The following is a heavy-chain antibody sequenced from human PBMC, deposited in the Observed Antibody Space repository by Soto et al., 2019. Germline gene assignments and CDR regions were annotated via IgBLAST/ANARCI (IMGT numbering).Heavy chain of an antibody. CDR3: AARIGNIGWYWLDA. CDR2: IVLGNGNT. J-gene: IGHJ5*02. CDR1: GFTFTSSA. V-gene: IGHV1-58*01. D-gene: IGHD6-19*01. Sequence: GASVKVSCKASGFTFTSSAVQWVRQARGQPLEWIGWIVLGNGNTNYAQKFQGRVTITRDKSTSTAYMDPSRLRSDDTAMYYCAARIGNIGWYWLDAWGQGTQVTVSS.